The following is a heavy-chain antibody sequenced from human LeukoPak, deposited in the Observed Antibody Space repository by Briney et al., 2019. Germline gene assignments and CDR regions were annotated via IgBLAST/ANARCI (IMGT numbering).Heavy chain of an antibody. J-gene: IGHJ6*02. CDR3: ARGSYFGSGPMDV. CDR2: IDTAGAT. D-gene: IGHD3-10*01. V-gene: IGHV3-13*01. Sequence: GGSLRLSCAGSGFTFSSYDVHWVRQPAGKGLEWVAGIDTAGATYYPGSVRGRFTISRGNGRNSFFLQMNSLRAGDTSVYYCARGSYFGSGPMDVWGQGTTVTVSS. CDR1: GFTFSSYD.